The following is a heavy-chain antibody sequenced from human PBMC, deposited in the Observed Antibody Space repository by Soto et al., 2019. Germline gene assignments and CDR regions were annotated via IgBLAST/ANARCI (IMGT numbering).Heavy chain of an antibody. CDR3: AREIRQWLVGYYYYGMDV. CDR1: GFTFSSYG. V-gene: IGHV3-33*01. D-gene: IGHD6-19*01. J-gene: IGHJ6*02. Sequence: PGGSLRLSCAASGFTFSSYGMHWVRQAPGKGLEWVAVIWYDGSNKYYADSVKGRFTISRDNSKNTLYLQMNSLRAEDTAVYYCAREIRQWLVGYYYYGMDVWGQGTTVTVSS. CDR2: IWYDGSNK.